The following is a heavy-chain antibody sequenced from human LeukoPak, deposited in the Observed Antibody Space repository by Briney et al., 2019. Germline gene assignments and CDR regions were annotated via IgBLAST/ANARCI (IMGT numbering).Heavy chain of an antibody. CDR2: ISYDGSNK. Sequence: PGRSLRLSCAASRFTFSSYAMHWVRQAPGKGLERVAVISYDGSNKYYADSVKGRFTISRDNSKNRLYLQMNSLRAEDTAVYYCARTEMATIFDYWGQGTLVTVSS. CDR1: RFTFSSYA. D-gene: IGHD5-24*01. J-gene: IGHJ4*02. CDR3: ARTEMATIFDY. V-gene: IGHV3-30*01.